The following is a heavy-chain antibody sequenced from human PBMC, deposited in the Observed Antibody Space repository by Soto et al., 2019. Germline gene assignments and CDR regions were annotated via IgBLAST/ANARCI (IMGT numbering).Heavy chain of an antibody. V-gene: IGHV1-2*02. CDR3: ARSDDSTSYPLDL. J-gene: IGHJ5*02. D-gene: IGHD4-4*01. Sequence: ASVKVSCTASGYTFTNYYMHWVRQAPGQGLEWMGWMNPRSGGTKYAQAFQDRVTMTRDASISTAYMEVTSLRQGDTAVYFCARSDDSTSYPLDLWGPGTLVTVSS. CDR2: MNPRSGGT. CDR1: GYTFTNYY.